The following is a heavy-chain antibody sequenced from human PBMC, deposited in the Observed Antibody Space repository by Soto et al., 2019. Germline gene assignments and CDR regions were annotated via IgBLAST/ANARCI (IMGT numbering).Heavy chain of an antibody. Sequence: ASVKASCKASGYTFNSYGLSWVRQAPGQGLEWMGWISAYNGNTNYAQKFQGSVTMTRHTSTSRAYMELSRLRSDDTAVYYCARGRTSGNFDYWGKGTRVTVSS. J-gene: IGHJ4*02. D-gene: IGHD1-26*01. V-gene: IGHV1-18*01. CDR2: ISAYNGNT. CDR3: ARGRTSGNFDY. CDR1: GYTFNSYG.